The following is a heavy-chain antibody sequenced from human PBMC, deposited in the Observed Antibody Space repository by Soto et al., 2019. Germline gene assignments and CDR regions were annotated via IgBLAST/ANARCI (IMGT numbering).Heavy chain of an antibody. CDR1: GGSFNTYA. Sequence: QVQLVQSGAEMKKPGSSVKVSCQSSGGSFNTYAMNWVRQAPGHGPEWMGGISPMFGAANYAPKSQGRDTITANESTGTSYMQLSSFTSEDTALYFCAKEVQVHTPAFVYWGQGTLVTVSS. V-gene: IGHV1-69*19. CDR3: AKEVQVHTPAFVY. D-gene: IGHD3-10*01. J-gene: IGHJ4*02. CDR2: ISPMFGAA.